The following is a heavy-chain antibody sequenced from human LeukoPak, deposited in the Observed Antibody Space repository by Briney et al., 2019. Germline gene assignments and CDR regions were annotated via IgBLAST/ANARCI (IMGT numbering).Heavy chain of an antibody. CDR3: ASSLPFWCDPSGGAFDL. CDR2: INTNSGGT. J-gene: IGHJ3*01. D-gene: IGHD3-3*01. Sequence: ASVKVSCKASGYTFTGYYMHLVRQAPGHGLEWMGWINTNSGGTNYVQTFPGRVTMTMDRSIRTAYMELGKLRVDDTAVNYCASSLPFWCDPSGGAFDLWGQGTMVTVSS. V-gene: IGHV1-2*02. CDR1: GYTFTGYY.